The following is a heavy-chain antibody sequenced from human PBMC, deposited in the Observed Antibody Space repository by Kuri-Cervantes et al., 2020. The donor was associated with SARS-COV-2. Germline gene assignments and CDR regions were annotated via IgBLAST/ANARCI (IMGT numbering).Heavy chain of an antibody. D-gene: IGHD3-16*01. CDR1: GFNFSSYE. J-gene: IGHJ1*01. V-gene: IGHV3-7*01. CDR2: INEDGSEK. Sequence: GESLKISCVASGFNFSSYEMNWVRQAPGKGLEWVANINEDGSEKYYVDSVKGRFTISRDNAKNSLYLQMNSLRAEDTAVYYCARGRPSIWASFQHWGQGTLVTVSS. CDR3: ARGRPSIWASFQH.